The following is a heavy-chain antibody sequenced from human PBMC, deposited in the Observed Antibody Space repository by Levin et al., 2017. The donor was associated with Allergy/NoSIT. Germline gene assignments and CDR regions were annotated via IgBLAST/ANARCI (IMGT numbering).Heavy chain of an antibody. CDR1: GFPFSTYG. CDR2: ISSGGSPT. Sequence: GGSLRLSCATSGFPFSTYGMNWVRQAPNKGLEWVALISSGGSPTYYADSVKGRFTVSRDNSKNTLYLQMNSLGPEDTAVYYCAARVFDYWGQGAPVAVSS. J-gene: IGHJ4*02. V-gene: IGHV3-30*03. CDR3: AARVFDY. D-gene: IGHD6-13*01.